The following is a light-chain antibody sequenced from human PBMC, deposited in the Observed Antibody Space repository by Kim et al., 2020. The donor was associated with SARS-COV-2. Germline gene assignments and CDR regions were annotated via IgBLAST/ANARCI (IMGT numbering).Light chain of an antibody. Sequence: QAVVTQEPSLTVSPGVTVTLTCGSSTGAVTSGHYPYWFQQKPGQAPRTLIYDTSNKHSWTPARFSGSLLGGKAALTLSGAQPEDEAEYYCLLSYSGARGVFGGGTQLTVL. CDR3: LLSYSGARGV. CDR2: DTS. CDR1: TGAVTSGHY. V-gene: IGLV7-46*01. J-gene: IGLJ2*01.